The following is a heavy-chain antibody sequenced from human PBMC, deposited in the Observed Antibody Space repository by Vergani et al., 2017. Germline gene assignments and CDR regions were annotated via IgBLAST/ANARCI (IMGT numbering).Heavy chain of an antibody. Sequence: QVQLEESGPGLVKPSETLSLTCTVSGGSFNTYYWSWIRQSPGKGLEWIGYIYSTGSTNYNPSLNSRVTMSVDTSKNTLHLQMNSLRADDTAVYYCTKGSRGYTGYFFDYWGQGTLATVSS. CDR2: IYSTGST. V-gene: IGHV4-59*08. J-gene: IGHJ4*02. CDR1: GGSFNTYY. CDR3: TKGSRGYTGYFFDY. D-gene: IGHD5-12*01.